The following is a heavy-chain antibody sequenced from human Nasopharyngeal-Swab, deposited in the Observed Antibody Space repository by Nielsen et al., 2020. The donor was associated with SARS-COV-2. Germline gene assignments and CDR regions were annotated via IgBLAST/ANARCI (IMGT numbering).Heavy chain of an antibody. CDR3: ARGLSGIVPAPILGLGPYYYYYYMDV. CDR1: GGSISSSTYY. Sequence: SETLSLTCTVSGGSISSSTYYWGWIRQPPGKGLEWIAEINHSGSTHYNPSLKSRVTLSVDTSMNQFSLERSSVTAADTAVYYCARGLSGIVPAPILGLGPYYYYYYMDVWGKGTTVTVSS. J-gene: IGHJ6*03. CDR2: INHSGST. D-gene: IGHD2-2*01. V-gene: IGHV4-39*07.